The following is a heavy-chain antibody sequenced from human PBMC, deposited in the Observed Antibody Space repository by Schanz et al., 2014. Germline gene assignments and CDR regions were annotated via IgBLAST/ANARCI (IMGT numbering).Heavy chain of an antibody. CDR2: ISYGTSYI. CDR3: ARNRGSGGQNWYFDL. Sequence: EVQLLESGGGLIQPGGSLRLSCAASGFIFGSSVMAWVRQVPGKGLVWVSSISYGTSYIYYAESVKGRFTISRDNAKNSLYLQMNSLRAEDTAVYYCARNRGSGGQNWYFDLWGRGTLVTVSS. V-gene: IGHV3-21*04. D-gene: IGHD1-26*01. J-gene: IGHJ2*01. CDR1: GFIFGSSV.